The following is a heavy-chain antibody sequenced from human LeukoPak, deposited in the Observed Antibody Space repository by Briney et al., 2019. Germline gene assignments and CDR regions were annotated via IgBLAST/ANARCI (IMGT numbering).Heavy chain of an antibody. J-gene: IGHJ3*02. Sequence: PGRSLRLSCAASGFTFSSYGMHWVRQAPGKGLEWVAVISYDGSNKYYADSVKGRFTISRDNSKNTLYLQMNSLRAEDTAIYYCAKEALSFQLLLEAFDIWGQGTMVTVSS. V-gene: IGHV3-30*18. CDR2: ISYDGSNK. CDR3: AKEALSFQLLLEAFDI. D-gene: IGHD2-15*01. CDR1: GFTFSSYG.